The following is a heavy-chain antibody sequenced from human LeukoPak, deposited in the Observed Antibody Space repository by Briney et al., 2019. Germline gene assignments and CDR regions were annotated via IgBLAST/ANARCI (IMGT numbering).Heavy chain of an antibody. CDR1: GYTFTNYY. V-gene: IGHV1-46*01. CDR3: ATVRYGSGSYHY. Sequence: ASVKVSCKASGYTFTNYYMHWVRQAPGQGLEWMGIINPSGGSTNYAQKFQGRVTMTRDMSMGTVYMELSSLRSEDTAVYYCATVRYGSGSYHYWGQGTLVTVSS. J-gene: IGHJ4*02. D-gene: IGHD3-10*01. CDR2: INPSGGST.